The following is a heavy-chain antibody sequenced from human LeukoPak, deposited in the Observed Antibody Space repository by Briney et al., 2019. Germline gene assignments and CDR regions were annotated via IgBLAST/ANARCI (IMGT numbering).Heavy chain of an antibody. CDR3: ARGYGNFDY. CDR1: GGSISSYY. V-gene: IGHV4-59*12. Sequence: SETLSLTCTVSGGSISSYYWSWIRQPPGKGLEWIGYIYYSGSTYYNPSLKSRVTISVDTSKNQFSLKLSSVTAADTAVYYCARGYGNFDYWGQGTLDTVSS. D-gene: IGHD5-18*01. J-gene: IGHJ4*02. CDR2: IYYSGST.